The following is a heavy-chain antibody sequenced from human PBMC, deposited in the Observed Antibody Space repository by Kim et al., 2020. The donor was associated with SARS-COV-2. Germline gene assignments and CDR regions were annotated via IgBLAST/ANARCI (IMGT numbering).Heavy chain of an antibody. V-gene: IGHV2-5*01. D-gene: IGHD5-18*01. Sequence: KSYSPSLKSRLTSTKDTSKNQVVLTMTNRDPVDTATYYCARQQHLGAFDIWGQGTMVTVSS. CDR3: ARQQHLGAFDI. CDR2: K. J-gene: IGHJ3*02.